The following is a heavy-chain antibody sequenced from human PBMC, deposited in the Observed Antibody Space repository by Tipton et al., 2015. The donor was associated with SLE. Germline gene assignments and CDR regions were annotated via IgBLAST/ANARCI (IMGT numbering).Heavy chain of an antibody. V-gene: IGHV3-9*01. CDR3: AEDIGTGPNYYGSGSYRRQYGMDV. CDR1: GFDFDDYA. CDR2: ISWHSGSI. J-gene: IGHJ6*02. Sequence: SLRLSCVASGFDFDDYAIHWVRQAPGKGLEWVSGISWHSGSIGYADSVKGRFTISRDNAKNSLYLQMNSLRAEDTALYHCAEDIGTGPNYYGSGSYRRQYGMDVWGQGTTVTVSS. D-gene: IGHD3-10*01.